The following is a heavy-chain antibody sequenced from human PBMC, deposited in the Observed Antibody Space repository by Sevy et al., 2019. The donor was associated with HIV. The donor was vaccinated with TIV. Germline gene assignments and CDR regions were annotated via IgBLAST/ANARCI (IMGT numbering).Heavy chain of an antibody. J-gene: IGHJ4*02. CDR1: GGSISSSNW. D-gene: IGHD3-22*01. Sequence: SETLSLTCAVSGGSISSSNWWSWVRQPPGKGLEWIGEIYHSGSTNYNPSLKSRVTISVDKSKNQFSLKLSSVTAADTAVYYCVRLAWGYYDSSGYYPGPKALDYWGQGTLVTVSS. CDR2: IYHSGST. V-gene: IGHV4-4*02. CDR3: VRLAWGYYDSSGYYPGPKALDY.